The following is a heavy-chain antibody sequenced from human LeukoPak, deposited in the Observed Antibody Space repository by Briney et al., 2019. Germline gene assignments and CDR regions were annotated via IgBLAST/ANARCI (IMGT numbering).Heavy chain of an antibody. CDR1: GGTFSSYA. D-gene: IGHD6-13*01. Sequence: ASVRVSCKASGGTFSSYAISWVRQAPGQGLEWMGRIIPILGIANYAQKFQGRVTMTEDTSTDTAYMELSSLRSEDTAVYYCAIPGGSSRDFDYWGQGTLVTLSS. J-gene: IGHJ4*02. V-gene: IGHV1-69*04. CDR2: IIPILGIA. CDR3: AIPGGSSRDFDY.